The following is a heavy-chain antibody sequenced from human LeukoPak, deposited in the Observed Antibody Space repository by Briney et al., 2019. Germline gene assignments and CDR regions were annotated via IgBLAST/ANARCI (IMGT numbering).Heavy chain of an antibody. J-gene: IGHJ4*02. CDR1: GFTFSSYS. D-gene: IGHD3-3*01. CDR3: ARGPRYYDFWSGYPITYYFDY. CDR2: ISSSSSTI. Sequence: GGSLRLSCAASGFTFSSYSMNWVRQAPGKGLEWVSYISSSSSTIYYTDSVKGRFTISRDNAKNSLYLQMNSLRAEDTAVYYCARGPRYYDFWSGYPITYYFDYWGQGTLVTVSS. V-gene: IGHV3-48*01.